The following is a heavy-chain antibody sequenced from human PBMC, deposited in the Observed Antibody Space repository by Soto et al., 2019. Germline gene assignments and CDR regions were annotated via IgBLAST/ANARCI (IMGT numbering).Heavy chain of an antibody. CDR2: VSHGGTS. CDR1: GGSFSGYY. V-gene: IGHV4-34*01. J-gene: IGHJ4*02. CDR3: ARVAGMTHSGYDLNFDY. Sequence: SETLSLTCAVHGGSFSGYYWDWIRQPPGKGLEWIGEVSHGGTSNYNPSLKSRAIISVDTSKNQFSLKLTSVTAADTAVYYCARVAGMTHSGYDLNFDYWGQGTLVTVSS. D-gene: IGHD3-22*01.